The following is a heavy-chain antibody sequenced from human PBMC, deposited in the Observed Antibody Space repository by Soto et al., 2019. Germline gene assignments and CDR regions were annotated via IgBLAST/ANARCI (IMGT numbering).Heavy chain of an antibody. V-gene: IGHV4-34*01. D-gene: IGHD5-12*01. CDR3: ARGGGYDSFDF. Sequence: TLSLTCAVYGASLSDNYCNWLRQPPGKGLEWIGEINHSGNTYYNPSFKSRLSLSIDRTRNQFSLSLSSMTAADKAVYYCARGGGYDSFDFWGQGIQVTVSS. J-gene: IGHJ4*02. CDR1: GASLSDNY. CDR2: INHSGNT.